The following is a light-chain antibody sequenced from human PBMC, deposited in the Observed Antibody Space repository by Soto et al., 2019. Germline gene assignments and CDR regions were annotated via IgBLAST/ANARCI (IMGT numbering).Light chain of an antibody. CDR2: DGS. J-gene: IGKJ1*01. CDR1: QSITSW. CDR3: QQYYSYST. Sequence: DIQMTQSPSTLSASVGDRVTITCRASQSITSWLAWYQQKPGKAPKLLIYDGSSLESGVPSRFSGSGFGTEFTLTISSLKADDFATYYCQQYYSYSTFGQGTKVDI. V-gene: IGKV1-5*01.